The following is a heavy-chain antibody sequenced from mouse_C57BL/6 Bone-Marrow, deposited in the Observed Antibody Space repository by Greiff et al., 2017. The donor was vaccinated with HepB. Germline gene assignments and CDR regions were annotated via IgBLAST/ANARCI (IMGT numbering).Heavy chain of an antibody. CDR1: GFTFSDYG. CDR3: ARSQLVYAMDY. J-gene: IGHJ4*01. D-gene: IGHD4-1*02. CDR2: ISSGSSTI. V-gene: IGHV5-17*01. Sequence: VESGGGLVKPGGSLKLSCAASGFTFSDYGMHWVRQAPEKGLEWVAYISSGSSTIYYADTVKGRFTISRDNAKNTLFLQMTSLRSEDTAMYYCARSQLVYAMDYWGQGTSVTVSS.